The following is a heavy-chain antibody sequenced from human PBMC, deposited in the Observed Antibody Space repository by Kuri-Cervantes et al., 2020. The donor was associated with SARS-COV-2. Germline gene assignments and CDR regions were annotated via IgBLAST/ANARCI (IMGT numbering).Heavy chain of an antibody. CDR3: TTDQPCWAGTTGPLDY. Sequence: GESLKISCAASGFTFSNAWMNWVRQAPGKGLEWVGRIKSKTDGGTTDYAAPVKGRFTISRDDSKNTLYLKMNSLKTEDTAVYYCTTDQPCWAGTTGPLDYWGQGTLVTVSS. CDR1: GFTFSNAW. D-gene: IGHD1-7*01. V-gene: IGHV3-15*07. CDR2: IKSKTDGGTT. J-gene: IGHJ4*02.